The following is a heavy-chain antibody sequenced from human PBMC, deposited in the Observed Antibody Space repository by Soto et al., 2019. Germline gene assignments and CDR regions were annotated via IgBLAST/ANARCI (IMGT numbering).Heavy chain of an antibody. CDR2: IYHSGST. D-gene: IGHD2-8*01. CDR3: ASKVKYCTNGVCYRPIDY. Sequence: SETLSLTCAVSGGSISSSNWWSCFRQPPGKGLEWIGEIYHSGSTNYNPSLKSRVTISVDKSKNQFSLKLSSVTAADTAVYYCASKVKYCTNGVCYRPIDYWGQGTLVTVSS. V-gene: IGHV4-4*02. CDR1: GGSISSSNW. J-gene: IGHJ4*02.